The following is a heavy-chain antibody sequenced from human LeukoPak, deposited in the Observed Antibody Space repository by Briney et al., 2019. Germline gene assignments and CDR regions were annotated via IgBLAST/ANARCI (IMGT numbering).Heavy chain of an antibody. CDR1: VGSITSYY. CDR2: NSGST. CDR3: ASRNFGVVTD. Sequence: SETLSLTCSVSVGSITSYYWGWIRQPPGKGLEWIGSNSGSTYYNPSLKSRVTISVDTSKNQFSLKLSSVTAADTAVYYCASRNFGVVTDWGQGTLVTVSS. J-gene: IGHJ4*02. V-gene: IGHV4-39*07. D-gene: IGHD3-3*01.